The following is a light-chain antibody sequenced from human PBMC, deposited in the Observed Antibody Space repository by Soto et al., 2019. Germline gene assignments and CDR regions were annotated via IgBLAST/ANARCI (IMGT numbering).Light chain of an antibody. CDR1: QSVSSN. J-gene: IGKJ4*01. CDR3: QQYNNWPLT. V-gene: IGKV3-15*01. CDR2: GVS. Sequence: EIVTTQSPATLSVSPGESATLSCRASQSVSSNLAWYQQKPGQAPKVLVYGVSTRATGIPARFSGSGSGTEFTLTVNSLQSEDFAVYYCQQYNNWPLTFGGGTKVEIK.